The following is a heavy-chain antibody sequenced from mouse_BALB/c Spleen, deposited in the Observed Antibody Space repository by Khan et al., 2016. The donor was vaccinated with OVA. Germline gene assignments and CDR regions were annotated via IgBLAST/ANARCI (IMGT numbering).Heavy chain of an antibody. CDR2: ISYSGNT. CDR1: GYSITTDYA. D-gene: IGHD1-1*01. Sequence: EVQLQESGPGLVKPSQSLSLTCTVTGYSITTDYAWNWIRQFPGNKLEWMGYISYSGNTKYTPSLKSRSSITRDTSKNQFFLQLKSVTTEDTARYYCARVYGGDFDYWGQGTTLTVSS. V-gene: IGHV3-2*02. J-gene: IGHJ2*01. CDR3: ARVYGGDFDY.